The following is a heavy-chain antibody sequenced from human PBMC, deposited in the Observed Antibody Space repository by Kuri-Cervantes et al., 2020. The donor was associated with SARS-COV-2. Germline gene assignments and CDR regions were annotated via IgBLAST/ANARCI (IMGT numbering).Heavy chain of an antibody. CDR3: ARDKSGSWYRVGYYMDV. CDR2: ISNDGSKS. D-gene: IGHD6-13*01. CDR1: GFTYSTFSNYA. V-gene: IGHV3-30-3*01. Sequence: GESLKISCAASGFTYSTFSNYAMHWVRQAPGKGLEWLALISNDGSKSFYRDSLRGRFTISRDNSKNTLYLQMSSLRTEDTAVYYCARDKSGSWYRVGYYMDVWGKGTTVTVSS. J-gene: IGHJ6*03.